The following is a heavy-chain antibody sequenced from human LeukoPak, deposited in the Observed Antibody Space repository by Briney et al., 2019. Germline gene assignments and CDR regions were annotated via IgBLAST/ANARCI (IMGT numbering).Heavy chain of an antibody. CDR1: GVTFDDYV. D-gene: IGHD6-19*01. Sequence: PGGSLRLSCVASGVTFDDYVMRWGRQAPGKGLEWVSGISWNSGSIGYADSVKGRFTISRENAKNSLYLQMNSLRAEDMALYYCANGQYRSGWYVFDYWGQGTLVTVSS. V-gene: IGHV3-9*03. CDR3: ANGQYRSGWYVFDY. J-gene: IGHJ4*02. CDR2: ISWNSGSI.